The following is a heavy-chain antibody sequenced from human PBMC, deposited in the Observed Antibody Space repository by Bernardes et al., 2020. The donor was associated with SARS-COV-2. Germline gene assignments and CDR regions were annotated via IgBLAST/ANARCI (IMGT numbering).Heavy chain of an antibody. V-gene: IGHV3-33*01. D-gene: IGHD3-10*01. CDR2: IWYDGSNK. J-gene: IGHJ6*02. Sequence: GGSLRLSCAASGFTFSSYGMHWVRQAPGKGLEWVAVIWYDGSNKYYADSVKGRFTISRDNSKNTLYLQMNSLRAEDTAVYYCAREGKFGEVGGMDVWGQGSTVTVS. CDR3: AREGKFGEVGGMDV. CDR1: GFTFSSYG.